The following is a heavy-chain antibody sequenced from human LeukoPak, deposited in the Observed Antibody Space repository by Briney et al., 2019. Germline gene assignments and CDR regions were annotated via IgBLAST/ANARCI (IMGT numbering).Heavy chain of an antibody. CDR3: ARARTRFDP. V-gene: IGHV4-34*01. CDR1: GGSFSGYY. CDR2: INHSGST. J-gene: IGHJ5*02. Sequence: KSSETLSLTCAVYGGSFSGYYWSWIRQPPGKGLEWIGEINHSGSTNYNPSLKSRVTISVDTSKNQFSLKLSSVTAADTAVYYCARARTRFDPWGQGTLVTVSS.